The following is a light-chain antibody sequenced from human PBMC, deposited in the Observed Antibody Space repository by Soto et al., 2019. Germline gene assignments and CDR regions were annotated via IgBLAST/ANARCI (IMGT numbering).Light chain of an antibody. CDR3: QHYNSYSEA. CDR2: KAS. V-gene: IGKV1-5*03. Sequence: DIQMTQSPSTLSASLGDRVAITCRASQSISSSLAWYQQKPGKAPKLLIYKASSLESGVPSRFSGSGSGTEFTLTISSLQPDDFATYYCQHYNSYSEAFGQGTKVDIK. J-gene: IGKJ1*01. CDR1: QSISSS.